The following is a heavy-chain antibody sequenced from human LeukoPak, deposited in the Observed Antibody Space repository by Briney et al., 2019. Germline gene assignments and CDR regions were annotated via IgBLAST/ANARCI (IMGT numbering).Heavy chain of an antibody. D-gene: IGHD2-8*01. J-gene: IGHJ3*02. CDR2: ISGSGGST. V-gene: IGHV3-23*01. Sequence: PGGSLRLSCAASGFTFSSYAMSWVRQAPGKGLEWVSAISGSGGSTYYADSVKGRFTISRDNSKNTLYLQMNSLRAEDTAVYYCARYPGPLYCTNGVCEKGAFDIWGQGTMVTVSS. CDR3: ARYPGPLYCTNGVCEKGAFDI. CDR1: GFTFSSYA.